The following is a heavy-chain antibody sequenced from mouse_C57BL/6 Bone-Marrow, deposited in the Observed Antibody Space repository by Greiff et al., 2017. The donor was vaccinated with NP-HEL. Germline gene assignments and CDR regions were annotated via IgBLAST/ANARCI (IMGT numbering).Heavy chain of an antibody. CDR2: ISDGGSYT. D-gene: IGHD2-5*01. V-gene: IGHV5-4*01. CDR3: ARDGIVTFDY. J-gene: IGHJ2*01. Sequence: EVNVVESGGGLVKPGGSLKLSCAASAFTFSSYAMSWVRQTPEKRLEWVATISDGGSYTNYPDNVKGRFTISRDNAKNNLYLQMSHLKSEDTAMYYCARDGIVTFDYWGQGTTLTVSS. CDR1: AFTFSSYA.